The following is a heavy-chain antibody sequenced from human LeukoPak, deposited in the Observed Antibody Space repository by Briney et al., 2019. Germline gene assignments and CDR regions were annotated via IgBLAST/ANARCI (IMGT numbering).Heavy chain of an antibody. CDR2: ISGSGEFT. V-gene: IGHV3-23*01. D-gene: IGHD4-17*01. CDR3: AKVGYGDLDH. CDR1: GFTFSSYS. J-gene: IGHJ4*02. Sequence: QSRGSLRLSCAASGFTFSSYSMNWVRQAPGKGLEWVSSISGSGEFTDYADSVKGRFTISRDNPENTVYLQMSGLRVDDTATYFCAKVGYGDLDHWGQGVLVPVSS.